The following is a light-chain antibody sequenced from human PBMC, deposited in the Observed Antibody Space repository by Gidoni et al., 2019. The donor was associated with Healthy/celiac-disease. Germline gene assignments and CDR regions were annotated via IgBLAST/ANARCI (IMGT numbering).Light chain of an antibody. CDR3: SSYTSSSTRVV. CDR1: SSYVGGYNY. CDR2: EVS. Sequence: ALTQPASVSGSPGQSLTISCTGTSSYVGGYNYVSWYQQHPGKAPKLMIYEVSNRPPGVSNRFSGSKSGNTASLTISGLQAEDEADYYCSSYTSSSTRVVFGGGTKLTVL. J-gene: IGLJ2*01. V-gene: IGLV2-14*01.